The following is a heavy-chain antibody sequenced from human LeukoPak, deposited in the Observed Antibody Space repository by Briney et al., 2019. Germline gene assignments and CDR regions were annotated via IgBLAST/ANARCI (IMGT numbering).Heavy chain of an antibody. J-gene: IGHJ5*02. CDR2: ISGSGVI. V-gene: IGHV4-4*07. D-gene: IGHD3-10*01. CDR1: GGSISSYY. Sequence: SETLSLTCTVSGGSISSYYLSWIRQSAGMGLEWIGRISGSGVITYNTSLKSRVILSLDTSNNHFSLKLISVTAADTAVYYCARDSGTTGEVKFDPWGQGMLVTVSS. CDR3: ARDSGTTGEVKFDP.